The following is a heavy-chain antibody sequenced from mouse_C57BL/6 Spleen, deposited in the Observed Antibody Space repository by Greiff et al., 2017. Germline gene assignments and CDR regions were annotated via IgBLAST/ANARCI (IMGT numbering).Heavy chain of an antibody. CDR3: AKDWDGYYWFAY. J-gene: IGHJ3*01. Sequence: QVHVKQPGAELVKPGASVKLSCKASGYTFTSYWMHWVKQRPGRGLEWIGRIDPNSGGTKYNEKFKSKATLTVDKPSSTAYMQLSSLTSEDSAVYYCAKDWDGYYWFAYWGQGTLVTVSA. CDR1: GYTFTSYW. CDR2: IDPNSGGT. V-gene: IGHV1-72*01. D-gene: IGHD2-3*01.